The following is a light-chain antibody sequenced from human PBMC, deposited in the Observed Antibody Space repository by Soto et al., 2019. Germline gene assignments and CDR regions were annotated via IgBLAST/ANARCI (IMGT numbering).Light chain of an antibody. CDR1: QDIANF. CDR2: GAS. Sequence: IQLTQSPSSLSASVGDRVTISCRASQDIANFLAWYQQKPGKAPKLLIYGASTLQSGVPSRFSGSGSGTDFTLTISSLQPEDFATYYCQQLNSFPIPFGPGTKVDIK. CDR3: QQLNSFPIP. J-gene: IGKJ3*01. V-gene: IGKV1-9*01.